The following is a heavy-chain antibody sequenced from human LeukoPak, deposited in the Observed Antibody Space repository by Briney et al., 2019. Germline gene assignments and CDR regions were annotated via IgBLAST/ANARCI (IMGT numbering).Heavy chain of an antibody. CDR2: IYYSGST. V-gene: IGHV4-59*01. CDR1: GGSISSYY. D-gene: IGHD3-10*01. J-gene: IGHJ4*02. CDR3: AKPLYFVSGSNSPPEYYLDY. Sequence: SETLSLTCTVSGGSISSYYWSWIRQPPGKGLEWIGYIYYSGSTNYNPSLKSRVTISVDTSKNQFSLKLSSVTAADTAVYYCAKPLYFVSGSNSPPEYYLDYGGQEPLV.